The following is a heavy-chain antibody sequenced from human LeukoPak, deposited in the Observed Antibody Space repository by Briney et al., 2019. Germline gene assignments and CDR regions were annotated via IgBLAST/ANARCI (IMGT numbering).Heavy chain of an antibody. CDR3: TRGFFADGNGDYNKELDF. Sequence: ASVQVSCKASGYSCTSFDVNWVRQATGQGLEWMGWRNPHSGHTGYAQKFQGRVTMTSDTSISTAFMELSSLGSEDTAVYYCTRGFFADGNGDYNKELDFWGQGTQVTVSS. V-gene: IGHV1-8*01. CDR2: RNPHSGHT. CDR1: GYSCTSFD. J-gene: IGHJ4*02. D-gene: IGHD2-21*02.